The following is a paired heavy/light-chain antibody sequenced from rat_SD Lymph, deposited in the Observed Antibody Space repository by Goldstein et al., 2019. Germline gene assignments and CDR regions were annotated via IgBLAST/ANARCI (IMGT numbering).Heavy chain of an antibody. Sequence: EVQLVESGGGLVQPGRSLKLSCVASGFTFSNYGMNWIRQAPGKGLEWVAYISSGSSYIYYAETVKGRFTISRDNAKNTLYLQMTSLRSEDTALYYCARRGIDYWGQGVMVTVSS. CDR2: ISSGSSYI. D-gene: IGHD4-3*01. CDR3: ARRGIDY. J-gene: IGHJ2*01. CDR1: GFTFSNYG. V-gene: IGHV5-34*01.
Light chain of an antibody. Sequence: DVVMTQTPVSLSLAIGQPASISCKSSQSLLGTSGKTFLNWILQRPGQSPKRLIYQVSKLYSEVPDRFSGSGSETEFTLKISRVEAEDLGVYYCWQGTHFPLTFGSGTKLEIK. CDR3: WQGTHFPLT. V-gene: IGKV1S1*01. CDR2: QVS. CDR1: QSLLGTSGKTF. J-gene: IGKJ5*01.